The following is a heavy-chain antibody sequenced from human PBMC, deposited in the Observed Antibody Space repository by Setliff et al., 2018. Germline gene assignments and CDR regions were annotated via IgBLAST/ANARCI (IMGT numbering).Heavy chain of an antibody. CDR1: GFSFSTYS. D-gene: IGHD3-16*01. V-gene: IGHV3-23*03. J-gene: IGHJ6*03. CDR2: IYGGGGNGGRNT. Sequence: GGSLRLSCVGSGFSFSTYSMAWVRQAPGKGLQWVSGIYGGGGNGGRNTFYADSVKGRFTISRDNAKTSLYLQMNSLKTEDTAVYYCARGTYLGDPYYYYYMDVWGKGTTVTSP. CDR3: ARGTYLGDPYYYYYMDV.